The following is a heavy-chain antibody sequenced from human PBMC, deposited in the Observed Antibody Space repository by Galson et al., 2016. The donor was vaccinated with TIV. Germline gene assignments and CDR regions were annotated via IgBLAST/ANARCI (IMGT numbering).Heavy chain of an antibody. CDR1: GYTFTSYD. J-gene: IGHJ4*02. Sequence: SVKVSCKASGYTFTSYDIVWVRQATGQGLEWMGWMNPNSGDTGYAQKFQGRITMTRSVSIRTAYMELSSLTPGDTAVYYCERVGYNDYVGGAYRDDYWGQGTRVTVPS. CDR3: ERVGYNDYVGGAYRDDY. D-gene: IGHD3-16*02. CDR2: MNPNSGDT. V-gene: IGHV1-8*01.